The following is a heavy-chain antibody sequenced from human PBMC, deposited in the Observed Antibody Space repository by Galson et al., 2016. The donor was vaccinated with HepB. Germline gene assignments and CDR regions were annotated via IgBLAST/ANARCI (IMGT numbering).Heavy chain of an antibody. V-gene: IGHV1-58*01. J-gene: IGHJ2*01. CDR2: VVVGSGNT. D-gene: IGHD3-16*02. Sequence: SVKVSCKASGFTFSSSAVQWVRQARGQRLEWIGWVVVGSGNTKYAPKFQERVTITRDMSTGTVYMELSSLTSDDTAIYYCAADSRRLGELSLNRRFWYFDLWGRGTLVAVSS. CDR3: AADSRRLGELSLNRRFWYFDL. CDR1: GFTFSSSA.